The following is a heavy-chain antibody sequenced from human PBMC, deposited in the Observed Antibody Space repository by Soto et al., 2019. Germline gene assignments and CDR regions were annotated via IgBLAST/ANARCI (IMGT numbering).Heavy chain of an antibody. CDR2: IWFDGSNK. CDR3: EREGLGGKTFRGYLDY. Sequence: GSLRLSCAASGSIFTGDAIHWVRQAPGKGLEWVAVIWFDGSNKYYADSVKGRFTISRDNSKNMLYLQMKSLRVEDTDVYYCEREGLGGKTFRGYLDYWGQXTLVTVSS. V-gene: IGHV3-33*01. D-gene: IGHD1-1*01. J-gene: IGHJ4*02. CDR1: GSIFTGDA.